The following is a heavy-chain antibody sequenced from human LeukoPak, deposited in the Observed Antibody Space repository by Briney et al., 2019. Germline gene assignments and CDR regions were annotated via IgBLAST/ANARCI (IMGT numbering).Heavy chain of an antibody. CDR1: GYTFTSYW. Sequence: GESMKISCKTSGYTFTSYWIGWVRQMPGKGLEWMGIIYPGDSDTRYSPSFQGQVTISADKSISTAYLQWSSLKASDTAMYYCARRNSQIGDYWGQGTLVTVSS. CDR2: IYPGDSDT. CDR3: ARRNSQIGDY. D-gene: IGHD2/OR15-2a*01. J-gene: IGHJ4*02. V-gene: IGHV5-51*01.